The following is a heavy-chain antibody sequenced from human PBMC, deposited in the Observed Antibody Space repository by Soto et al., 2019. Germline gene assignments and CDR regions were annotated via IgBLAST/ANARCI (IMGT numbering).Heavy chain of an antibody. J-gene: IGHJ4*02. CDR1: GASIGYGNYA. V-gene: IGHV4-30-2*01. Sequence: SETLSLTCTVSGASIGYGNYAWSCIRQTPGKGLEWIGYINHLETTFYNPSFESRLTLSIDRAKNQFSLNLNSMSAADRAVYFCARGGGSDSFDYWGQGILVTVSS. CDR3: ARGGGSDSFDY. D-gene: IGHD1-26*01. CDR2: INHLETT.